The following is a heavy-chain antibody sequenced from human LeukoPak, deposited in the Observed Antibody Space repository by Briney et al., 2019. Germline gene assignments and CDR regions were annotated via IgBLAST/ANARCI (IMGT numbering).Heavy chain of an antibody. CDR2: INSDGSWT. CDR1: GNYW. D-gene: IGHD2/OR15-2a*01. V-gene: IGHV3-74*01. CDR3: VSFYETY. J-gene: IGHJ4*02. Sequence: GGSLRLSCAASGNYWMHWVRQVPGKGLVWVSHINSDGSWTSYADSVKGRFTISKDNAKNTVYLQMNSLKAEDTAVYYCVSFYETYWGRGTLVTVSS.